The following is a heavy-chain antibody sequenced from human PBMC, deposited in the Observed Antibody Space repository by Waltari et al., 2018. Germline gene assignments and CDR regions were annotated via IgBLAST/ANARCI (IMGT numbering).Heavy chain of an antibody. CDR1: GFTFSSCA. CDR3: AKGESSGYYFDC. D-gene: IGHD3-22*01. Sequence: EVQLGESGGGLVQPGGSLRLSCAASGFTFSSCAMALVRQAPGEGREWVAGISGSGGSTHYADSVKGRFTISRDNSKNTLYLQMNSLRAEDTAVYYCAKGESSGYYFDCWGQGTLVTVSA. CDR2: ISGSGGST. V-gene: IGHV3-23*04. J-gene: IGHJ4*02.